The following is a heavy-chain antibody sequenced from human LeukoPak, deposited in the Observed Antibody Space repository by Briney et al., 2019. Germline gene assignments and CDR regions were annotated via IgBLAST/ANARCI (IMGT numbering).Heavy chain of an antibody. V-gene: IGHV4-4*02. CDR1: SGSISGDHW. Sequence: SGTLSLTCAVSSGSISGDHWWTWVRPAPGKGLEWIGEIYLSGITNYNPSLRGRVTLSVDKSKDQLSLKLTSVTVADTAVYFCARGIRGFSKHWGQGTLVTVSS. CDR2: IYLSGIT. J-gene: IGHJ4*02. D-gene: IGHD3-10*01. CDR3: ARGIRGFSKH.